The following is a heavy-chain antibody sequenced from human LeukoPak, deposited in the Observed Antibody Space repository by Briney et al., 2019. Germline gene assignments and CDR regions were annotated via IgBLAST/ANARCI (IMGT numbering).Heavy chain of an antibody. Sequence: PGGSLRLSCAASGFTFSSYSMNWVRQAPGKGLEWVSSISSSSSYIYYADSVKGRFTISRDNAKNSLYLQMNSLRAEDTAVYYCARDXVXNYXGSGSYWXAXDIWGQXXMVTV. D-gene: IGHD3-10*01. V-gene: IGHV3-21*01. J-gene: IGHJ3*02. CDR1: GFTFSSYS. CDR2: ISSSSSYI. CDR3: ARDXVXNYXGSGSYWXAXDI.